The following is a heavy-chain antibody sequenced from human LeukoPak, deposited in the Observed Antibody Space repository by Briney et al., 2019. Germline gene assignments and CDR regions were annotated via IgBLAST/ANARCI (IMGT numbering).Heavy chain of an antibody. D-gene: IGHD1-26*01. CDR3: ARGHPHGWELYLDY. CDR1: GFTFRMYA. CDR2: ISYDGNNE. J-gene: IGHJ4*02. V-gene: IGHV3-30*04. Sequence: PGGSLRLSCAASGFTFRMYAMTWVRQAPGKGLEWVALISYDGNNEWYADSVKGRFTVSRDNSKNTLYLQMNSRRVEDTAVYYCARGHPHGWELYLDYWGQGTLGTVSS.